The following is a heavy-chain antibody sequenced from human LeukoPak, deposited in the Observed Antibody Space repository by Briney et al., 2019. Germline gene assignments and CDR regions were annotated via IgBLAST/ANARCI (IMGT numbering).Heavy chain of an antibody. CDR2: TRSKTNGGTT. Sequence: PGRSLRLSCTASGITFGDYTVTWVRQAPGKGLEWVGFTRSKTNGGTTEYAASVKGRFTISRDDSKSIAYLQMNSLKTEDTAVYYCTRPHDHWGQGTLVTVSS. CDR3: TRPHDH. J-gene: IGHJ4*02. V-gene: IGHV3-49*04. CDR1: GITFGDYT.